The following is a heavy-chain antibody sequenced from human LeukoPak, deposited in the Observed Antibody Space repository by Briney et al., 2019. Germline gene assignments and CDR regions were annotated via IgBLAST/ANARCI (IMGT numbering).Heavy chain of an antibody. J-gene: IGHJ4*02. CDR2: IYYSGST. CDR1: GGSISSSSYY. Sequence: SETLPLTCTVSGGSISSSSYYWGWIRQPPGKGLEWIGSIYYSGSTYYNPSLKSRVTISVDTSKNQFSLKLSSVTAADTAVYYCARIAAAGSYYFDYWGQGTLVTVSS. V-gene: IGHV4-39*01. CDR3: ARIAAAGSYYFDY. D-gene: IGHD6-13*01.